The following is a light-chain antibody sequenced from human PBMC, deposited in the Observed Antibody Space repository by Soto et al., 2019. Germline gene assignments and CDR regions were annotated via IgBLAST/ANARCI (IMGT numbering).Light chain of an antibody. Sequence: EIVLTQSPGTLSLSPGERATLSCRASQSFTSNYLAWYQQRPGQAPRLLIYDASYRATGIPARFSGSGSGTDFTLTISSLEPEDFAIYYCQQRSNWITFGQGTRLEI. J-gene: IGKJ5*01. CDR1: QSFTSNY. CDR2: DAS. CDR3: QQRSNWIT. V-gene: IGKV3D-20*02.